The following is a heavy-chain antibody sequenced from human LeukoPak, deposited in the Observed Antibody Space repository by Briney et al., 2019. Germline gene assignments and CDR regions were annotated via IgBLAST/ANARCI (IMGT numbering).Heavy chain of an antibody. D-gene: IGHD6-19*01. CDR2: INGDGSNT. V-gene: IGHV3-74*01. J-gene: IGHJ4*02. CDR1: GYTFSSYW. CDR3: VGGRFSVVAGDK. Sequence: GSLRLSCAGSGYTFSSYWMHWVRQAPGKGLVWVSRINGDGSNTGYADSVKGRFTISRDNAKNTLYLQMNSLRAEDTAVYYCVGGRFSVVAGDKWGQGTLVTVSS.